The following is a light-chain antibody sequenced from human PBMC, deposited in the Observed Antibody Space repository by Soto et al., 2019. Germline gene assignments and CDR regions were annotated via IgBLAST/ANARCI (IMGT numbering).Light chain of an antibody. Sequence: HSVLTYPASVSGSPVQSITISCSGTGSDIGAYDYVSWYQQHPGRAPKLIIYEVSHRSSGLSYRFSGSKSGNTASLTISGLQAEDEGDYYCTSFAPGRISVFGSGTKVTVL. V-gene: IGLV2-14*03. CDR3: TSFAPGRISV. J-gene: IGLJ1*01. CDR2: EVS. CDR1: GSDIGAYDY.